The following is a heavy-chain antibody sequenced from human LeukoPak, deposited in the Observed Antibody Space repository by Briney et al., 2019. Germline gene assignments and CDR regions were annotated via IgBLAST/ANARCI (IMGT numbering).Heavy chain of an antibody. J-gene: IGHJ3*02. CDR3: ARGSSIAARPAAFDI. D-gene: IGHD6-6*01. V-gene: IGHV1-69*05. Sequence: ASVKVSCKASGGTFSSYAISWVRQAPGQGLEWMGGIIPIFGTANYAQKFQGRVTITTDESTSTAYMELSSLRSEDTAVYHCARGSSIAARPAAFDIWGQGTMVTASS. CDR2: IIPIFGTA. CDR1: GGTFSSYA.